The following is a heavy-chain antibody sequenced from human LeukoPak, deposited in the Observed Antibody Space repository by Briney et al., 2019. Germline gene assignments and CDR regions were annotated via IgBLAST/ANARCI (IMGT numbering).Heavy chain of an antibody. CDR3: ARGDVVVTAILDY. V-gene: IGHV1-69*05. CDR1: GGTFSSYA. Sequence: VASVKVSCKASGGTFSSYAISWVRQAPGHGLEWMGGIIPIFGTANYAQKFQGRVTITTDESTSTAYMELSSLRSEDTAVYYCARGDVVVTAILDYWGQGTLVTVSS. J-gene: IGHJ4*02. CDR2: IIPIFGTA. D-gene: IGHD2-21*02.